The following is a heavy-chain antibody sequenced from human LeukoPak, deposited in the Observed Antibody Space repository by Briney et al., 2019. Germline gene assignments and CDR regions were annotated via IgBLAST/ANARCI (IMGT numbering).Heavy chain of an antibody. CDR1: GLTFSNYA. CDR3: SKDPNGDYVGAFDS. V-gene: IGHV3-23*01. Sequence: GGSLRLSCAASGLTFSNYAMTWVRQAPGKGLEWVSSITGSGGTIYYADSVKGWLTISRDNSKNTLYLHMNSLRAEDTAVYYCSKDPNGDYVGAFDSWGRGTLVTVSS. CDR2: ITGSGGTI. J-gene: IGHJ5*01. D-gene: IGHD4-17*01.